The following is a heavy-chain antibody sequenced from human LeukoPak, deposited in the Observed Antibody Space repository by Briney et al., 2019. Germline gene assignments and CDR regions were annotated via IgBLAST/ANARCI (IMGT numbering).Heavy chain of an antibody. D-gene: IGHD3-10*01. J-gene: IGHJ6*03. V-gene: IGHV3-11*01. CDR1: GVTFSDYY. CDR3: ARDRMVRGVIYGYYYYYMDA. Sequence: GGSLRLSCAASGVTFSDYYMSWIRQAPGKGLEWVSYISISGGSIYYADSVRGGFTISRENINNTLYLQMNSLRAEDTAVYYCARDRMVRGVIYGYYYYYMDAWGKGTTVTISS. CDR2: ISISGGSI.